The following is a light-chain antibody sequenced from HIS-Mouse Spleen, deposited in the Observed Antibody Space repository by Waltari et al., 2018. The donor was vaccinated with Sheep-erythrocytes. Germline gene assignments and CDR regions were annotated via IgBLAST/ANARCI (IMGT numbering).Light chain of an antibody. Sequence: QSALTQPRSVSGSPGQSVTIPCTGTSSDVGGYNYVSGYQQHPGKAPKLMLYEVSKRPSGVPDRCSGSKSGNTASLTISGLQAEDEADYYCCSYAGSYNHVFATGTKVTVL. CDR1: SSDVGGYNY. CDR2: EVS. V-gene: IGLV2-11*01. J-gene: IGLJ1*01. CDR3: CSYAGSYNHV.